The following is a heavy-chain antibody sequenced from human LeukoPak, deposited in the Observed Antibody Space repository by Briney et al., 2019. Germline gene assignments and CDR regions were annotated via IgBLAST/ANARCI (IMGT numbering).Heavy chain of an antibody. CDR1: GFTFTSYS. CDR2: ISGGGGST. J-gene: IGHJ4*02. V-gene: IGHV3-23*01. Sequence: QPGGSLRLSCAASGFTFTSYSMNWVRQAPGKGLEWVSTISGGGGSTYYADSVKGRFTVSRDNSKNTLYLQVNSLRAEDTAVYYCAKGGKWDVTPSGYWGQGTLVTVSS. CDR3: AKGGKWDVTPSGY. D-gene: IGHD1-26*01.